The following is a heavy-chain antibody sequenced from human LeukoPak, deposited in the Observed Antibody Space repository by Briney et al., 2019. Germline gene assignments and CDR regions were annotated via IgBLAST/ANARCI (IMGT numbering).Heavy chain of an antibody. CDR2: FDPEDGET. J-gene: IGHJ5*02. D-gene: IGHD3-10*01. CDR1: GYTLTELS. V-gene: IGHV1-24*01. CDR3: ANGHGSGSYYPPYNWFDP. Sequence: ASVKVSCKFSGYTLTELSMHWVRQAPGKGLEWMGGFDPEDGETIYAQKFQGRVTMTEDTSTDTAYMELSSLRSEDTAVYYCANGHGSGSYYPPYNWFDPWGQGTLVTVSS.